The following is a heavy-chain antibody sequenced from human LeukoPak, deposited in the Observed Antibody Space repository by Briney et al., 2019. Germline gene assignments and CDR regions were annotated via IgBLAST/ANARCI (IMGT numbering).Heavy chain of an antibody. V-gene: IGHV3-23*01. CDR3: ARNYYGSGSYSI. J-gene: IGHJ4*02. Sequence: PGGSLRLSCAASGFTFSSYGMSWVRQAPGKGLEWVSAISGSGGSTYYADSVKGRFTISRDNSKNTLYLQMNSLRAEDTAVYYYARNYYGSGSYSIWGQGTLVTVSS. CDR1: GFTFSSYG. CDR2: ISGSGGST. D-gene: IGHD3-10*01.